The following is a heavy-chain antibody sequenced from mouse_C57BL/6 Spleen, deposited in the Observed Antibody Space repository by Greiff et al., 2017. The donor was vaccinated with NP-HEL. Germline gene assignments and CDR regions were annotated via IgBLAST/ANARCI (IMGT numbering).Heavy chain of an antibody. CDR2: INPSSGYT. D-gene: IGHD2-5*01. Sequence: QVQLQQSGAELARPGASVKMSCKASGYTFTSYTMHWVKQRPGQGLEWIGYINPSSGYTKYTQKFKDKATLTADKSSSTAYMQLSSLTSEDSADYYCASYYSNYEGNFDYWGQGTTLTVSS. J-gene: IGHJ2*01. V-gene: IGHV1-4*01. CDR1: GYTFTSYT. CDR3: ASYYSNYEGNFDY.